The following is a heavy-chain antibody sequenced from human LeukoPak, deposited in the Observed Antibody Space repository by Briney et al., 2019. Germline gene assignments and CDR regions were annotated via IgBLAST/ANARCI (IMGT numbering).Heavy chain of an antibody. CDR3: ARVSTTSYYYYGMDV. Sequence: SETLSLTCTVSGGSVSSGSYYWSWIRQPPGKGLEWIGYIYYSGGTNYNPSLKSRVTISVDTSKNQFSLKLSSVTAADTAVYYCARVSTTSYYYYGMDVWGKGTTVTVSS. CDR2: IYYSGGT. CDR1: GGSVSSGSYY. J-gene: IGHJ6*04. V-gene: IGHV4-61*01. D-gene: IGHD1-1*01.